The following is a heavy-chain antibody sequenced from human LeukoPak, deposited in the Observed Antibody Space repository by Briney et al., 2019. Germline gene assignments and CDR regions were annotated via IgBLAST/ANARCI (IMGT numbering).Heavy chain of an antibody. J-gene: IGHJ6*02. Sequence: SDTLSLTCTVSGGSISSYYWSWIRQPPAKGLEWIGYIYYSGSTNYNPSLKSRVTISVDTSKNQFSLKLSSVTAADTAVYYCARASYSSSSPDYYGMDVWGQGTTVTVSS. V-gene: IGHV4-59*07. CDR2: IYYSGST. CDR3: ARASYSSSSPDYYGMDV. CDR1: GGSISSYY. D-gene: IGHD6-6*01.